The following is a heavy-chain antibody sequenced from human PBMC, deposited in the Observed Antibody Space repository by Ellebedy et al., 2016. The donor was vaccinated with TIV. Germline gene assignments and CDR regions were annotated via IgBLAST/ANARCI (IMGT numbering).Heavy chain of an antibody. CDR2: ISYDGSNK. CDR3: AKDPMVRGVRENDY. V-gene: IGHV3-30*18. J-gene: IGHJ4*02. CDR1: GFTFSSYG. Sequence: GGSLRLSXAASGFTFSSYGMHWVRQAPGKGLEWVAVISYDGSNKYYADSVKGRFTISRDNSKNTLYLQMNSLRAEDTAVYYCAKDPMVRGVRENDYWGQGTLVTVSS. D-gene: IGHD3-10*01.